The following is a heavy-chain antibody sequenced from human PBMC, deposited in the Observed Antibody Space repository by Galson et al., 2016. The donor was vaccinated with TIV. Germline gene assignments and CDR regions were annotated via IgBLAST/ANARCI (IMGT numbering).Heavy chain of an antibody. J-gene: IGHJ4*02. CDR1: GFTFTNAW. D-gene: IGHD3-3*01. CDR2: LKTNTDGGTT. Sequence: SLRLSCAASGFTFTNAWMSWVRQAPGRGPEWVGRLKTNTDGGTTDYDAPVKGRFAISRDASKTTLYLQMNSLKTEDTAVYYCTTKRGFLEWLSFFHYWGQRTLVTVSS. V-gene: IGHV3-15*01. CDR3: TTKRGFLEWLSFFHY.